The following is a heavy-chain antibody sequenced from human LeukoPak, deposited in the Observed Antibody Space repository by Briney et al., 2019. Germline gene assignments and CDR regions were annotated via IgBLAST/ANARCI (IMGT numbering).Heavy chain of an antibody. CDR1: GFTFSSYA. CDR3: ARGYCSSSTCYTLHY. V-gene: IGHV3-30-3*01. CDR2: ISNDGSNK. Sequence: GGSLRLSCAASGFTFSSYAMHWVRQAPGKGLEWVAVISNDGSNKYYAESVKGRFTISRDNSKNTLYLQMNSLRTEDTAVYSCARGYCSSSTCYTLHYWGQGTLVTVPS. D-gene: IGHD2-2*02. J-gene: IGHJ4*02.